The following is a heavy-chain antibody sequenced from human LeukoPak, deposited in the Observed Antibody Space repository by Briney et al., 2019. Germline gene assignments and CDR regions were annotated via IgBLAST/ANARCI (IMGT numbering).Heavy chain of an antibody. CDR1: GFTFSSYG. J-gene: IGHJ4*02. V-gene: IGHV3-30*03. D-gene: IGHD5-18*01. Sequence: GRSLRLSCAASGFTFSSYGMHWVRQAPGKGLEWVAFIATDGGERYYADSVKGRFTISRDNSKNTLYVQMNSLRPEDTAIYYCARARGDSSPASRYFDYWGQGAPVTVSS. CDR2: IATDGGER. CDR3: ARARGDSSPASRYFDY.